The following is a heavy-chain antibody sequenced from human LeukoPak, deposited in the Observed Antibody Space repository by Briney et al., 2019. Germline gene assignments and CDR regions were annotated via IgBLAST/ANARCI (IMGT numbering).Heavy chain of an antibody. CDR1: GGSISSGSYY. CDR2: IYTSGST. D-gene: IGHD2-2*01. J-gene: IGHJ4*02. Sequence: SQTLSLTCTVSGGSISSGSYYWSWIRQPAGKGLEWIGRIYTSGSTNYNPSPKSRVTISVDTSKNQFSLKLSSVTAADTAVYYCARENCSSTSCYLGAFDYWGQGTLVTVSS. V-gene: IGHV4-61*02. CDR3: ARENCSSTSCYLGAFDY.